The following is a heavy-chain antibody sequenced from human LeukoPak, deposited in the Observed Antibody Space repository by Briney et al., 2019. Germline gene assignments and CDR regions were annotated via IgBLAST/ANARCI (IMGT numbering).Heavy chain of an antibody. CDR2: INSDGSST. CDR1: GFTFSSYW. J-gene: IGHJ3*02. CDR3: ATVEMATNDAFDI. V-gene: IGHV3-74*01. Sequence: GGSLRLSCAASGFTFSSYWMHWVRQAPGKGLVWVSRINSDGSSTSYADSVKGRFTISRDNAKNTLYLQMNSLRAEDTAVYYCATVEMATNDAFDIWGQGTMVTVSS. D-gene: IGHD5-24*01.